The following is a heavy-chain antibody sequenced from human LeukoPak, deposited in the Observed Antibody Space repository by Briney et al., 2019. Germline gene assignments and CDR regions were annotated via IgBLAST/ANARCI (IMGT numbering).Heavy chain of an antibody. D-gene: IGHD2-2*01. CDR1: GVSFRGYY. Sequence: SETLSLTCAVCGVSFRGYYLSWVRQPPGKGLEWLGEIIHSGSTNYNPSLKSRVTISVDTSKNQFSLKLSSVTAAYAAGYYCARVRSIVVVLANTRFDYWGQGTLVTVSS. CDR3: ARVRSIVVVLANTRFDY. CDR2: IIHSGST. V-gene: IGHV4-34*12. J-gene: IGHJ4*02.